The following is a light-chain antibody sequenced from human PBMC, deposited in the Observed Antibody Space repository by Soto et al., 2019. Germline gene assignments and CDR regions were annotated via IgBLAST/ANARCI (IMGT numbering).Light chain of an antibody. CDR1: QSLLHSNGYNY. CDR3: MQALQTPIP. Sequence: DGVRTKSKIYLPVTPGEPASISCRSSQSLLHSNGYNYLDWYLQKPGQSPQLLIYLGSNRSSGVPDRFSGSGSGTDFTLKISRVEAEDVGVYYCMQALQTPIPFGQ. J-gene: IGKJ5*01. V-gene: IGKV2-28*01. CDR2: LGS.